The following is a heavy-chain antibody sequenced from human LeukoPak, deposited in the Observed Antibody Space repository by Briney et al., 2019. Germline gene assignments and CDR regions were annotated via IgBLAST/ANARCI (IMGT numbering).Heavy chain of an antibody. Sequence: ETSETLSLTCAVYGGSFSGYFWNWIRQPPGKGLEWIGEINHSGSTNYNPSLKSRVTISLDTSKNQFSLKLSSMTAADTAVYFCARGEAYYFDYWGQGTLVTVSS. CDR1: GGSFSGYF. CDR2: INHSGST. V-gene: IGHV4-34*01. CDR3: ARGEAYYFDY. J-gene: IGHJ4*02.